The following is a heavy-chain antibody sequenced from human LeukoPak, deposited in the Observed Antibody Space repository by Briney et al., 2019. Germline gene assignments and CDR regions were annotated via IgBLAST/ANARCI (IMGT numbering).Heavy chain of an antibody. CDR3: AAPILHHTYFFDY. J-gene: IGHJ4*02. Sequence: SVKVSCKASGGTFSSYAITWVRQAPGQGLEWMGGIIPVFETAHYAQKFQGRVTMTRDTSINTAYMELSSLRSDDTAVYYCAAPILHHTYFFDYWGQGTQVTVSS. D-gene: IGHD3-3*01. V-gene: IGHV1-69*05. CDR1: GGTFSSYA. CDR2: IIPVFETA.